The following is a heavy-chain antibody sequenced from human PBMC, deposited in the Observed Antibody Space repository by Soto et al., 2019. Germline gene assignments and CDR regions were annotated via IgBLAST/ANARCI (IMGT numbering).Heavy chain of an antibody. J-gene: IGHJ4*02. D-gene: IGHD3-3*01. Sequence: QITLNESGPTVVKPAETLTLTCTFSGFSLTTSGVGVGWIRQSPGKAPEWLALIYWDDDKRYSASLKSRLTITKDTSKKLVVLTMASVDPADTATYYCAHRILRTVFGLVTTTAIYFDFWGQGTPVVVSS. CDR3: AHRILRTVFGLVTTTAIYFDF. V-gene: IGHV2-5*02. CDR1: GFSLTTSGVG. CDR2: IYWDDDK.